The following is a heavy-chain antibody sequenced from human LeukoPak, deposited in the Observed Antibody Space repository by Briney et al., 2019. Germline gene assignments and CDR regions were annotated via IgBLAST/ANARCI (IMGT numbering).Heavy chain of an antibody. D-gene: IGHD3-9*01. J-gene: IGHJ6*03. CDR3: ARDLRSWYDILTGYYYYYYMDV. CDR1: GGTFSSYA. CDR2: IIPIFGTA. Sequence: GASVKVSRKASGGTFSSYAISWVRQAPGQGLEWMGRIIPIFGTANYAQKFQGRVTITTDESTSTAYMELSSLRSEDTAVYYCARDLRSWYDILTGYYYYYYMDVWGKGTTVTVSS. V-gene: IGHV1-69*05.